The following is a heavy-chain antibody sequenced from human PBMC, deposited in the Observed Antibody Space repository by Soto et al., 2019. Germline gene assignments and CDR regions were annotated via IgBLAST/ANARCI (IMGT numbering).Heavy chain of an antibody. CDR2: IYHSGST. D-gene: IGHD2-2*01. J-gene: IGHJ6*03. Sequence: SETLSLTCAVSSGSISSSNWWSWVRQPPGKGLEWIGEIYHSGSTNYNPSLKSRVTISVDKSKNQFSLKLSSVTAADTAVYYCARDRKGVPAATYYMDVWGKGTTVTVSS. CDR1: SGSISSSNW. V-gene: IGHV4-4*02. CDR3: ARDRKGVPAATYYMDV.